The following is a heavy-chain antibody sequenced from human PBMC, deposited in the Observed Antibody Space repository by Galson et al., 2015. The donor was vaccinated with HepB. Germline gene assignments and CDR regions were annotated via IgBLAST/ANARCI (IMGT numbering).Heavy chain of an antibody. Sequence: LRLSCAASGFEFNFYWMTWVRQAPGKGLEWVANIKRDSSEKYLADSVKGRFAISRENAKTSAYLQVNDLRAEDTAVYYCARARSNGANYHLVFDSWGQGALVTISS. V-gene: IGHV3-7*01. J-gene: IGHJ4*02. CDR1: GFEFNFYW. D-gene: IGHD4/OR15-4a*01. CDR2: IKRDSSEK. CDR3: ARARSNGANYHLVFDS.